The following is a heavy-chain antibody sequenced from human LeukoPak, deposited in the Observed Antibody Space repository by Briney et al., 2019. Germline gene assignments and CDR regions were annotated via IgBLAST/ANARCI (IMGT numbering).Heavy chain of an antibody. V-gene: IGHV3-30-3*01. CDR1: GCTLSSYA. J-gene: IGHJ4*02. Sequence: PGGSLRLSCAASGCTLSSYAMHWVRQAPGKGLKWVTFISYDENEKYYADSVKGRFTVSGDISKNTVYLQMNSLRPEDAAVYYCARSWVPFSGSYNVDYWGQGTLVTVSS. CDR2: ISYDENEK. CDR3: ARSWVPFSGSYNVDY. D-gene: IGHD1-26*01.